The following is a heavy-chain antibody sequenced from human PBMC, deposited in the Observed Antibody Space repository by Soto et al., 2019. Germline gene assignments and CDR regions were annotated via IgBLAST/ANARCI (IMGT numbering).Heavy chain of an antibody. D-gene: IGHD3-9*01. V-gene: IGHV3-21*01. CDR3: ASDNFDWLSRFEDFDY. Sequence: GGSLRLSCAASGFTFSSYSMNWVRQAPGKGLEWVSSISSSSYIYYADSVKGRFTISRDNAKNSLYLQMNSLRAEDTAVYYCASDNFDWLSRFEDFDYWGQGTLVTVSS. J-gene: IGHJ4*02. CDR2: ISSSSYI. CDR1: GFTFSSYS.